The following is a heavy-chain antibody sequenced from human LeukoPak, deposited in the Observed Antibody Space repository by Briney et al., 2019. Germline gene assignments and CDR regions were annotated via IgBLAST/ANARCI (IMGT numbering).Heavy chain of an antibody. Sequence: PGGSLRLSCAASGFTFRSYEMNWVRQAPGKGLEWVSYISSSGSTIYYADSVKGRFTISRDNAKNSLYLQMNSLRAEDTAVYYCARVGRSGYDSRVFDYWGQGTLVTVSS. V-gene: IGHV3-48*03. CDR2: ISSSGSTI. CDR3: ARVGRSGYDSRVFDY. CDR1: GFTFRSYE. D-gene: IGHD5-12*01. J-gene: IGHJ4*02.